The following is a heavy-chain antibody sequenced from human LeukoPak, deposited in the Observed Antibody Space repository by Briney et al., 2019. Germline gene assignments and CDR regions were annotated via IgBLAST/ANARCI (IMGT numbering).Heavy chain of an antibody. J-gene: IGHJ4*02. V-gene: IGHV1-46*01. CDR3: ARVQYSYGSGSYGFFDS. Sequence: ASVKVSCKASGYTFTSYYMHWVRQAPGQGLEWMGIINPSGGSTTYAQKFQGRVTMTRDTSTSTVYMELSSLRSEDTAVYYCARVQYSYGSGSYGFFDSWGQGTLVTVSS. CDR2: INPSGGST. D-gene: IGHD3-10*01. CDR1: GYTFTSYY.